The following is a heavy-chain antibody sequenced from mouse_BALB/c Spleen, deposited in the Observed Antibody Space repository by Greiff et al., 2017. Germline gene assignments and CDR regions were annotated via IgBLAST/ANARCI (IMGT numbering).Heavy chain of an antibody. CDR3: ATDYYGSNWYFDV. Sequence: QVQLKQSGAELVRPGTSVKVSCKASGYAFTNYLIEWVKQRPGQGLEWIGVINPGSGGTNYNEKFKGKATLTADKSSSTAYMQLSSLTSDDSAVYFCATDYYGSNWYFDVWGAGTTVTVSS. J-gene: IGHJ1*01. CDR2: INPGSGGT. D-gene: IGHD1-1*01. V-gene: IGHV1-54*01. CDR1: GYAFTNYL.